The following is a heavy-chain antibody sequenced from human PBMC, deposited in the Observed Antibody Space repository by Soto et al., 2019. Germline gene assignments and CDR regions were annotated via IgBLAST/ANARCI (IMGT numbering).Heavy chain of an antibody. D-gene: IGHD1-7*01. CDR2: ISYSGST. J-gene: IGHJ4*02. V-gene: IGHV4-30-4*01. CDR1: GGSISSGNYY. CDR3: ATMGTPATGLYYFDY. Sequence: QVQLQESGPGLVKPSQTLSLTCTVYGGSISSGNYYWSWIRQPPGKGLEWIGFISYSGSTYYNASLKSRVTISVDTSKNQFSLNLSFVTAADTAVYYCATMGTPATGLYYFDYWGQGTLVTVSS.